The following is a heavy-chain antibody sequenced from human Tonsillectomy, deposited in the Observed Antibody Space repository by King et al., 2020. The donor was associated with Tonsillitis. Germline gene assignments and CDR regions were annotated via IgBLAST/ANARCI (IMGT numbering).Heavy chain of an antibody. Sequence: VQLVESGAEVKKPGASVKVSCKVSGYTVTELSMHWVRQTPGKGLEWMGGFDPDDGEIIYAQKFQGRVTMTEDSSSDTAYMELSILRSDDTAVYYCAVGTTHFDYWGQGALVTVSS. CDR1: GYTVTELS. CDR2: FDPDDGEI. J-gene: IGHJ4*02. D-gene: IGHD4-11*01. V-gene: IGHV1-24*01. CDR3: AVGTTHFDY.